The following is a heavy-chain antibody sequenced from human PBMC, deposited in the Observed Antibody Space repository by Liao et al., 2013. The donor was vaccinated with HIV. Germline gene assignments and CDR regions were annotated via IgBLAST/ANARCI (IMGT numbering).Heavy chain of an antibody. J-gene: IGHJ3*01. D-gene: IGHD3-3*01. CDR1: GGSINNHY. Sequence: QMQLQESGPGLVKPSETLSLTCAVSGGSINNHYWNWIRQPAGRGLEWIGRIYTSGNTNYNPSLKSRVTMSVDTSKKQVSLKVTSVTAADTAVYYCAARITVSGVAIPHALDVWGHGTMVAVSS. CDR3: AARITVSGVAIPHALDV. CDR2: IYTSGNT. V-gene: IGHV4-4*07.